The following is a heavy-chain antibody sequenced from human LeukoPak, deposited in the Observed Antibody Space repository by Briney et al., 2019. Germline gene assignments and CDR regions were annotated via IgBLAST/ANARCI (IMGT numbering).Heavy chain of an antibody. CDR2: ISYDGSNK. D-gene: IGHD2-2*01. CDR1: GFTFSSYA. V-gene: IGHV3-30-3*01. Sequence: GGSLRLSCAASGFTFSSYAMHWVCQAPGKGLEWVAVISYDGSNKYYADSVKGRFTISRDNSKNTLYLQMNSLRPEDTAMYYCAKGFYIAMVPAAHPYFDYWGQGALVTVSS. CDR3: AKGFYIAMVPAAHPYFDY. J-gene: IGHJ4*02.